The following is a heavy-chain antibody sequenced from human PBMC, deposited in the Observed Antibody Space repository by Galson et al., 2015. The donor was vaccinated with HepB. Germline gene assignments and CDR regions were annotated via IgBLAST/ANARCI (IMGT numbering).Heavy chain of an antibody. Sequence: SVKVSCKASGYTFTGYYMHWVRQAPGQGLEWMGWINPNSGGTNYAQKFQGWVTMTRDTSISTAYMELSRLRSDDTAVYYCARQANWAPESGMDVWGQGTTVTVSS. V-gene: IGHV1-2*04. CDR1: GYTFTGYY. CDR3: ARQANWAPESGMDV. CDR2: INPNSGGT. J-gene: IGHJ6*02. D-gene: IGHD7-27*01.